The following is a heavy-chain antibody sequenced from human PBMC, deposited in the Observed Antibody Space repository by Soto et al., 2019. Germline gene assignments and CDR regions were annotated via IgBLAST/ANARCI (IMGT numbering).Heavy chain of an antibody. CDR3: ARGATPYCGGDCNFDF. J-gene: IGHJ4*02. V-gene: IGHV1-69*01. CDR2: IIPALGRP. CDR1: GGTFNSYG. D-gene: IGHD2-21*02. Sequence: QVQLVQSGAEVKKPGSSVKVSCKASGGTFNSYGFNWVRQAPGHGLEWLGGIIPALGRPNYAQNFQGRVTITADDSTSTAYMELSSLTYDDTAIYYCARGATPYCGGDCNFDFWGQGSRVTVSS.